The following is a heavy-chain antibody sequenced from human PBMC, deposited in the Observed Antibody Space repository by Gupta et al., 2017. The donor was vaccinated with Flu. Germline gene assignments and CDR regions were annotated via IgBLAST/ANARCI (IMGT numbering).Heavy chain of an antibody. CDR3: ARQGRLAYNWFDP. V-gene: IGHV4-39*01. CDR1: GGSISSSTYY. D-gene: IGHD4-17*01. Sequence: HLQLQESGPGLVKPSETLSLTCTVSGGSISSSTYYWGWIRQPPGKGLEWIGSIYYSGSTYYNPSLKRRVTISIDTSKNKFSLKLTSVTAADTAVYYCARQGRLAYNWFDPWGQGTLVTGSS. CDR2: IYYSGST. J-gene: IGHJ5*02.